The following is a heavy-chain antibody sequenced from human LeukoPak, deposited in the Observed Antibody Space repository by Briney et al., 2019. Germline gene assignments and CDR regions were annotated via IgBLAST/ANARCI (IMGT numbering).Heavy chain of an antibody. CDR1: GFSFSSYA. J-gene: IGHJ3*02. Sequence: GGSLRLSCAASGFSFSSYAMSWVRQAPGKGLEWVSAISGSGSDTEYADSVKGRFTISRDNSKTTLYLQMSSLRVEDTAVYYCAKCSATCYANAFDIWGQGTMVTVSS. D-gene: IGHD2-2*01. CDR3: AKCSATCYANAFDI. V-gene: IGHV3-23*01. CDR2: ISGSGSDT.